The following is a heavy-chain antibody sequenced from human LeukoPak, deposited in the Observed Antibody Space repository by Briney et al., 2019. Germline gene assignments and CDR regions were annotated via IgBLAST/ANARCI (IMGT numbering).Heavy chain of an antibody. CDR3: AREAVKYCGGDCQVDY. D-gene: IGHD2-21*02. J-gene: IGHJ4*02. Sequence: AASVKVSCKASGYIFTDYYIHWVRQAPGQGLEWMGWINPNSGGTNYAQEFQGRVTMTRDTSITTTYMDLSRLKSDDTAVYYCAREAVKYCGGDCQVDYWGQGTLVTVSS. V-gene: IGHV1-2*02. CDR1: GYIFTDYY. CDR2: INPNSGGT.